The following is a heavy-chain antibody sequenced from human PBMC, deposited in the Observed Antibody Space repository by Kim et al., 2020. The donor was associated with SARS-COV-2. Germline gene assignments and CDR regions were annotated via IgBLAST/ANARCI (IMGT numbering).Heavy chain of an antibody. Sequence: SVKVSCKASGGTFSSYAISWVRQAPGQGLEWMGGIIPIFGTANYAQKFQGRVTITADESTSTAYMELSSLRSEDTAVYYCARSGEEGNTPDAFDIWGQGTMVTVSS. D-gene: IGHD3-10*01. CDR3: ARSGEEGNTPDAFDI. J-gene: IGHJ3*02. CDR1: GGTFSSYA. V-gene: IGHV1-69*13. CDR2: IIPIFGTA.